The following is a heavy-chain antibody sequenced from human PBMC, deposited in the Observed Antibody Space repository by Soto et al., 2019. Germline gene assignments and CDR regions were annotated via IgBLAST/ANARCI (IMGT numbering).Heavy chain of an antibody. CDR1: GYSFSSYG. CDR2: ISVNNGNT. J-gene: IGHJ5*02. CDR3: ATSYDAGFDP. D-gene: IGHD5-12*01. Sequence: QIQLVQSGAEVKKPGASVKVSCKASGYSFSSYGISWVRQAPGQGLEWMGWISVNNGNTNYAPKFQGRVTMTTDTSTSTADMELRSLRSDDTAVYYCATSYDAGFDPWGQGTLVPVSS. V-gene: IGHV1-18*04.